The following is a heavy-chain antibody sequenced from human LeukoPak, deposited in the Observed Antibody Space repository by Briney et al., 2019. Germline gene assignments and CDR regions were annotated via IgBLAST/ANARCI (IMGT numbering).Heavy chain of an antibody. CDR1: AYTFTEYF. CDR2: LNPYSGAT. D-gene: IGHD4-17*01. V-gene: IGHV1-2*02. CDR3: ATARTTVTTREFDP. Sequence: ASEKVSCKASAYTFTEYFIHWVRQAPGQGLEWMGWLNPYSGATNYARRFHGRVTMTRDTSISTAYLELSSLTSDDTALYYCATARTTVTTREFDPWGQGTLVTVSS. J-gene: IGHJ5*02.